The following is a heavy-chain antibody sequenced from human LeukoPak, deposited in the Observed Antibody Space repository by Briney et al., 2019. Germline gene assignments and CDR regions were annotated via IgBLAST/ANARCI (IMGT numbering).Heavy chain of an antibody. V-gene: IGHV3-66*01. CDR2: IYSGGST. D-gene: IGHD3-16*01. Sequence: GGSLRLSCAASGFTVSSNYMSWVRQAPGKGLEWGSVIYSGGSTYYADSVKGRFTISRDNSKNTLYLQMNSLRAADTAVYYCARAYYDYVWGSPTKYYFDYWGQGTLVTVSS. CDR1: GFTVSSNY. CDR3: ARAYYDYVWGSPTKYYFDY. J-gene: IGHJ4*02.